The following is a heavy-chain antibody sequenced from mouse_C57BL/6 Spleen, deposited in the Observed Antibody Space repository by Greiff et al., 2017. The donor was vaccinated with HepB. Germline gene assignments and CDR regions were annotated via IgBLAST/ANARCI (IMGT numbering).Heavy chain of an antibody. D-gene: IGHD1-1*01. CDR1: GFSLTSYG. Sequence: VQLVESGPGLVQPSQSLSITCTVSGFSLTSYGVHWVRQSPGKGLEWLGVIWSGGSTDYNAAFISRLSISKDNSKSQVFFKMNSLQADDTAIYYCARNCGSSYYAMDYWGQGTSVTVSS. CDR3: ARNCGSSYYAMDY. CDR2: IWSGGST. V-gene: IGHV2-2*01. J-gene: IGHJ4*01.